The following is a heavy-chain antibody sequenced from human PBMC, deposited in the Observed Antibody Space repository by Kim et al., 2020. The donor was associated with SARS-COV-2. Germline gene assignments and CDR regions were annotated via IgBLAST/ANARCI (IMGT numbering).Heavy chain of an antibody. V-gene: IGHV4-39*07. CDR3: ARDAIAAADNFDY. Sequence: SETLSITCTVSGASISSSSYYWGWIRQPPGKGLEWIGTIYYSGSTYYNPSLKSRVTISLDTSKNQFSLKLTSVTAADTAVYYCARDAIAAADNFDYWGQGTLVTVSS. J-gene: IGHJ4*02. D-gene: IGHD6-13*01. CDR2: IYYSGST. CDR1: GASISSSSYY.